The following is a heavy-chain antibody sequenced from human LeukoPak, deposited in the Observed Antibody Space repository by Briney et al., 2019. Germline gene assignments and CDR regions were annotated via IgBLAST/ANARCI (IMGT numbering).Heavy chain of an antibody. V-gene: IGHV4-61*01. Sequence: SETLSLTCTPSGGSLSGDNYYWSWIRQPPGKGLQWIAYISLSGSTNYNPSLKSRVTISLDTSKNQFSPRLTSVTAADTAVYYCARAISYYDSSGYYSDWGQGTLVTVSS. CDR1: GGSLSGDNYY. D-gene: IGHD3-22*01. CDR3: ARAISYYDSSGYYSD. CDR2: ISLSGST. J-gene: IGHJ4*02.